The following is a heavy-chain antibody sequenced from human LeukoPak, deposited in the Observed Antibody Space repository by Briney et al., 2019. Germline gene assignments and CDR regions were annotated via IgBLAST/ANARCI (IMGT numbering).Heavy chain of an antibody. J-gene: IGHJ3*02. D-gene: IGHD6-19*01. CDR2: IYTGGNT. CDR3: ASPSSGQSFDI. CDR1: GFTFSSYE. Sequence: PGVSLRLSCAASGFTFSSYEMNWVRQAPGKGLEWVSVIYTGGNTYYADSVKGRFTISRDNSKSTLYLQMHSLRAEDTAVYYCASPSSGQSFDIWGQGTMVTVSS. V-gene: IGHV3-53*01.